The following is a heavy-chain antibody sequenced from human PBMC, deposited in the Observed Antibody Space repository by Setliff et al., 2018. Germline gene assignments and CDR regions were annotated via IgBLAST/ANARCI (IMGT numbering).Heavy chain of an antibody. Sequence: SETLSLTCAVSGGSISSSNWWSWVRQPPGKGLEWIGEIYHSGSTNYNPSLKSRVTISVDKSKNQFSLKLSSVTAADTAVYYCARDRGGSPLNYYMDVWGKGTTVTVSS. CDR3: ARDRGGSPLNYYMDV. V-gene: IGHV4-4*02. CDR2: IYHSGST. D-gene: IGHD1-26*01. J-gene: IGHJ6*03. CDR1: GGSISSSNW.